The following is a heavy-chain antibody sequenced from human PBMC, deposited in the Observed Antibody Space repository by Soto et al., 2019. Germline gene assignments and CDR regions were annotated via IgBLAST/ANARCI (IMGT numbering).Heavy chain of an antibody. Sequence: GASVKVSCKASGYTFTSYALHWVRQAPGQRLEWMGWINAGNGNTKYSQKFQGRVTVTKDTSASTAYMELSSLRSEDTAVYYCARDLGGWPDYWGQGTLVTVSS. CDR2: INAGNGNT. D-gene: IGHD2-15*01. V-gene: IGHV1-3*01. J-gene: IGHJ4*02. CDR3: ARDLGGWPDY. CDR1: GYTFTSYA.